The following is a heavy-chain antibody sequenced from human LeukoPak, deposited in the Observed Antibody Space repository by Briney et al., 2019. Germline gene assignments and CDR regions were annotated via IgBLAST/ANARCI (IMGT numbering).Heavy chain of an antibody. V-gene: IGHV3-21*06. Sequence: GGSLRLSCAASGFTFSSYGMNWVRQAPGKGLEWVSSISSRSSYIYYADSVKGRFTISRDNAKNSLYLEMNSLRAEDTAVYYCARGDYGDLPPDYYYYGMDVWGQGTTVTVSS. D-gene: IGHD4-17*01. J-gene: IGHJ6*02. CDR2: ISSRSSYI. CDR3: ARGDYGDLPPDYYYYGMDV. CDR1: GFTFSSYG.